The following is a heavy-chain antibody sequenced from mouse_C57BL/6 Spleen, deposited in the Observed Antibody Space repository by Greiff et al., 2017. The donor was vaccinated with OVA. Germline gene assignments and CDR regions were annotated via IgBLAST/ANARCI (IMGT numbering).Heavy chain of an antibody. CDR3: ARRSYSNYGYFDV. Sequence: LVESGGGLVKPGGSLKLSCAASGFTFSSYAMSWVRQTPEKRLEWVATISDGGSYTYYPDNVKGRFTISRDNAKNNLYLQMSHLKSEDTAMYYCARRSYSNYGYFDVWGTGTTVTVSS. D-gene: IGHD2-5*01. V-gene: IGHV5-4*01. J-gene: IGHJ1*03. CDR1: GFTFSSYA. CDR2: ISDGGSYT.